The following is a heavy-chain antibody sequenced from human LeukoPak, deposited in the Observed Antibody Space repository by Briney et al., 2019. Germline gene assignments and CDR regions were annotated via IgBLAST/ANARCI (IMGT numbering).Heavy chain of an antibody. CDR3: ARGEGVGATVFDY. V-gene: IGHV1-69*05. J-gene: IGHJ4*02. D-gene: IGHD1-26*01. CDR1: GGTFSSYA. CDR2: IIPIFGTA. Sequence: SVKVSCKASGGTFSSYAISWVRQAPGQGLEWMGRIIPIFGTANYAQKFQGRVTITTDESTSTAYMELSSLRSEDTAVYYCARGEGVGATVFDYWGQGTLVTVSS.